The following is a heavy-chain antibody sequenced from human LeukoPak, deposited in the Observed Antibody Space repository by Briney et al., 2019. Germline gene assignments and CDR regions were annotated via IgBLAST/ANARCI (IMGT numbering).Heavy chain of an antibody. J-gene: IGHJ5*02. CDR3: ARHGAMIFGVVYPSKSWFDP. D-gene: IGHD3-3*01. Sequence: SETLSLTCTVSGGSISSSSYYWGWIRQPPGKGLEWIGSIYYSGSTYYNPSLKSRVTISVDTSKNQFSLKLSSVTAADTAVYYCARHGAMIFGVVYPSKSWFDPWGQGTLVAVSS. CDR1: GGSISSSSYY. CDR2: IYYSGST. V-gene: IGHV4-39*01.